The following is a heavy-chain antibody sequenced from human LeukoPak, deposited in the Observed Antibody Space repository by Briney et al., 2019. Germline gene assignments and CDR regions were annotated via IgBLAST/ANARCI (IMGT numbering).Heavy chain of an antibody. CDR2: IIPIFGTA. J-gene: IGHJ4*02. Sequence: SVKVSCKASGGTFSSYAISWMRQAPGQGLEWMGGIIPIFGTANYAQKFQGRVTITTDESTSTAYMELSSMRSEDTAVYYCARGGYCSSTSCYPFDYWGQGTLVTVSS. CDR3: ARGGYCSSTSCYPFDY. CDR1: GGTFSSYA. V-gene: IGHV1-69*05. D-gene: IGHD2-2*01.